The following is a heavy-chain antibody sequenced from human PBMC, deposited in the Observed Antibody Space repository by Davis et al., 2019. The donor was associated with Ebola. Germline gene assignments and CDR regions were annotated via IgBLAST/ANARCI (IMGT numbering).Heavy chain of an antibody. D-gene: IGHD3-10*01. CDR1: GGSVSSGSYY. J-gene: IGHJ3*01. Sequence: MPSETLSLTCTVSGGSVSSGSYYWSWLRQPPGEGLEWIGFIYYSGSGTTIYNPSLKSRVTISVDTSKNQFSLKVSSVTAADTAVYYCATTSGVTMGGDAFDLWGQGTMVSVSS. V-gene: IGHV4-61*01. CDR2: IYYSGSGTT. CDR3: ATTSGVTMGGDAFDL.